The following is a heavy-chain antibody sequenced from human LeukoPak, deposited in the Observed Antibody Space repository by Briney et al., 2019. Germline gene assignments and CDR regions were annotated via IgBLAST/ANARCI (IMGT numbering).Heavy chain of an antibody. J-gene: IGHJ6*03. Sequence: PGGSLRLSCAASGFTVSNNYMSWVRQAPGKGLEWVSVMYSGGSTYYADSVKGRFTISRDNSENTLYHHMNSLRAEDTAVYYCARATFWSGYQRDSWYMDVWGKGTTVTVSS. CDR1: GFTVSNNY. CDR3: ARATFWSGYQRDSWYMDV. CDR2: MYSGGST. D-gene: IGHD3-3*01. V-gene: IGHV3-66*02.